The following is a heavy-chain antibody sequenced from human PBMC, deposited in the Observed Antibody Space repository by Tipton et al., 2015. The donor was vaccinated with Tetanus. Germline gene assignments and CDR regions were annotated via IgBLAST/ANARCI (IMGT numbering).Heavy chain of an antibody. CDR2: INHSGSI. Sequence: TLSLTCAVSGGSFSSFYWSWIRQPPGKGREWIGEINHSGSINYNPSLKSRVTIFVDPSKNQFSLRVNSVTAADTAVFYCARRRYTWNRGGFDMWGQGTMVTVSS. V-gene: IGHV4-34*01. CDR3: ARRRYTWNRGGFDM. D-gene: IGHD1-20*01. J-gene: IGHJ3*02. CDR1: GGSFSSFY.